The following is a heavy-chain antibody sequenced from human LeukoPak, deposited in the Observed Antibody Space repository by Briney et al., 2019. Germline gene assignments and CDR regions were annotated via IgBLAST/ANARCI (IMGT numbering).Heavy chain of an antibody. CDR1: GGSFSGYY. D-gene: IGHD2/OR15-2a*01. J-gene: IGHJ4*02. V-gene: IGHV4-34*01. CDR3: AILPSDGDY. Sequence: SETLSPTCAVYGGSFSGYYWSWIRQPPGKGLEWIGEINHSGSTYYNPSLKSRVTISVDTSKNQFSLKLSSVTAADTAVYYCAILPSDGDYWGQGTLVTVSS. CDR2: INHSGST.